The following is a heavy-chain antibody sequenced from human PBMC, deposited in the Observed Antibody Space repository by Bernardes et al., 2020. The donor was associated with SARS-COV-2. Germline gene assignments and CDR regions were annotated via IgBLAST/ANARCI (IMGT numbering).Heavy chain of an antibody. J-gene: IGHJ6*02. CDR1: GYTFTRYY. V-gene: IGHV1-46*01. CDR2: INPSGGST. D-gene: IGHD6-6*01. CDR3: ASNLIATRQSGLGGMDV. Sequence: ASVKVSCEASGYTFTRYYIHWVRQAPGQGLEWMGIINPSGGSTVFAQKFQGRVTMTTDTSTSTVYMDLSSLRSEDTAVYYCASNLIATRQSGLGGMDVWGQGTTVTVSS.